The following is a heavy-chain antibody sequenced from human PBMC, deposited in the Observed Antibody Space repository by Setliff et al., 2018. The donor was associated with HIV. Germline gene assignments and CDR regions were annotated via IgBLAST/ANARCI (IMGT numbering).Heavy chain of an antibody. D-gene: IGHD4-17*01. J-gene: IGHJ4*02. Sequence: PSETLSLTCTVSGGSISSGTYFWSWIRQPAGKGLEWIGHIHTSGNAYYNPSLKSRVTISVDTSKNQFSLRLTSVTAADTAVYYCARVRDYGGNFFDYWGQGTLVTASS. V-gene: IGHV4-61*09. CDR2: IHTSGNA. CDR1: GGSISSGTYF. CDR3: ARVRDYGGNFFDY.